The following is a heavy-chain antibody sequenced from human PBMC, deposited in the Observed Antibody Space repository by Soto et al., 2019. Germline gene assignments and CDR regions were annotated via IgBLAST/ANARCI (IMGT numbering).Heavy chain of an antibody. D-gene: IGHD3-9*01. CDR3: AKVSIANFDWLSIYFDY. V-gene: IGHV3-23*01. J-gene: IGHJ4*02. Sequence: GGSLRLSCAASGFTFSSYAMSWVRQAPGKGLEWVSAISGSGGSTYYADSVKGRFTISRDNSKNTLYLQMNSLRAEDTAVYYCAKVSIANFDWLSIYFDYWGQGTLVTVSS. CDR1: GFTFSSYA. CDR2: ISGSGGST.